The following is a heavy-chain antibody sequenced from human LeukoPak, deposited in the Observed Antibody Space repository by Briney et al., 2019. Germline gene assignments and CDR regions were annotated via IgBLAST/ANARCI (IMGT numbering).Heavy chain of an antibody. D-gene: IGHD4-17*01. CDR2: ISDSGGST. J-gene: IGHJ1*01. CDR3: AKGLDYGDLAEYFQH. V-gene: IGHV3-23*01. CDR1: GFTFSSYA. Sequence: GGSLRLSCAASGFTFSSYAMSRVRQAPGKGLQWVSAISDSGGSTYYADSVKGRFTISRDNSKNTLYLQMNSLRAEDTAVYYCAKGLDYGDLAEYFQHWGQGTLVTVSS.